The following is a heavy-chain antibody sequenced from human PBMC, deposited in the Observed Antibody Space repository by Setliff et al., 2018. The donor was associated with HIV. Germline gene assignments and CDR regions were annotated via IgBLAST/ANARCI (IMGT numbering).Heavy chain of an antibody. V-gene: IGHV4-59*08. CDR2: IHYSGSS. CDR1: GASISSYY. Sequence: SETLSLTCTVSGASISSYYWSWIRQPPGKGLEWIGDIHYSGSSKYSPSLKSRVTISFDTSKRQFSLKLRSVTAADTAVYYCARRTPPEFDFWSQGILVTVSS. J-gene: IGHJ4*02. D-gene: IGHD1-7*01. CDR3: ARRTPPEFDF.